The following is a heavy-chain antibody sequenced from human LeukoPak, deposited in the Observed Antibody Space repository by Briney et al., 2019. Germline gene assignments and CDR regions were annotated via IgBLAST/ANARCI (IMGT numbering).Heavy chain of an antibody. V-gene: IGHV1-8*01. D-gene: IGHD6-13*01. Sequence: GASVKVSCKASGYTFTSYDINWVRQATGQGLEWMGWMNPNSGNTGYAQKFQGRVTMTRNTSISTAYMELSSLRSEDTAVYYCARGPGAAAVRYYYYGMDVRGQGTTVTVSS. J-gene: IGHJ6*02. CDR1: GYTFTSYD. CDR2: MNPNSGNT. CDR3: ARGPGAAAVRYYYYGMDV.